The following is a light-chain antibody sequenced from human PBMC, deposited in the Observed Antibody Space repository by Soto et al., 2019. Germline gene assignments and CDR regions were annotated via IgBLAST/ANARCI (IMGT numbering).Light chain of an antibody. CDR1: SSDVVGYHY. J-gene: IGLJ2*01. CDR2: DVN. V-gene: IGLV2-11*01. CDR3: CSYTCSYTLV. Sequence: QSALTQPRSVSGSPGQSVTLSFTRTSSDVVGYHYVSWYQHHPGKAPKIIIHDVNKRPSWVPDRFSGYKSGNTASLTISGLQTEDEADYYCCSYTCSYTLVFGGGTMPSVL.